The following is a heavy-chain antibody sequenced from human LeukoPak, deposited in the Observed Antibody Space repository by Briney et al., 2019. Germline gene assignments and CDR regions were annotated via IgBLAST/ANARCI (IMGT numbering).Heavy chain of an antibody. CDR3: ARSVASYYDFWSGYYTGRYFDY. J-gene: IGHJ4*02. Sequence: KSSETLSLTCTVSGGSISSYYWSWIRQPAGKGLEWIGRIHTSGSTNYNPSLKSRVTMSVDTSKNQFSLKLSSVTAADTAVYYCARSVASYYDFWSGYYTGRYFDYWGQGTLVTVSS. CDR1: GGSISSYY. CDR2: IHTSGST. V-gene: IGHV4-4*07. D-gene: IGHD3-3*01.